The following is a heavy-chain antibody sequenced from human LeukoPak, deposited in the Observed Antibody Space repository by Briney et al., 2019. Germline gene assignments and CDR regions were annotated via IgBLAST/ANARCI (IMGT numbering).Heavy chain of an antibody. Sequence: GGSLRLSCAASGFTFNNYAMSWVRQAPGKGLEWVSGISASGDSTYYADSVKGRFTISRHNSKNTLYLQMNALRAWDTAIYYCAKDRGNNYGYDYYGVDVWGQGTTVTVSS. J-gene: IGHJ6*02. V-gene: IGHV3-23*01. CDR2: ISASGDST. D-gene: IGHD3-10*01. CDR1: GFTFNNYA. CDR3: AKDRGNNYGYDYYGVDV.